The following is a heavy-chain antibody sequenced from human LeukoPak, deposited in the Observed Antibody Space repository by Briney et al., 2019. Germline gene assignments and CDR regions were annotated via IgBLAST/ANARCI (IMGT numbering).Heavy chain of an antibody. CDR1: GFTFSSYA. D-gene: IGHD4-11*01. Sequence: GGSLRLSCAASGFTFSSYAMSWVRQAPGKGLEWVSAISGSGGSTYYADSVKGRFTISRDNSKNTLYLQMNSLRAEDTAVYYCATTVTPTPYYYYYMDVWGKGTTVTVSS. CDR2: ISGSGGST. CDR3: ATTVTPTPYYYYYMDV. J-gene: IGHJ6*03. V-gene: IGHV3-23*01.